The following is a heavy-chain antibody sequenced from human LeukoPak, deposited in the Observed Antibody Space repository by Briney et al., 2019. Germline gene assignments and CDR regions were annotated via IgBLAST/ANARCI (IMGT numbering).Heavy chain of an antibody. D-gene: IGHD2-15*01. J-gene: IGHJ4*02. CDR1: GGSISSYY. CDR2: IDTSGNT. V-gene: IGHV4-4*07. Sequence: SETLSLTCTVPGGSISSYYWSWIRQPAGKGLEWIGRIDTSGNTNYKPSLKSRVTMSVDTSKNQFSLKLSSVTAADTAVYYCARALGYCSGGSCYAGGDYWGQGTLVTVSS. CDR3: ARALGYCSGGSCYAGGDY.